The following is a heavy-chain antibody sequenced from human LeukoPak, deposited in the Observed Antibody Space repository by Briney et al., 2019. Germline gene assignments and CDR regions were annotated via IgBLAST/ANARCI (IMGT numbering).Heavy chain of an antibody. CDR3: AEDRGDSSSWYHNIYYYYGMDV. CDR2: ISYDGSNK. J-gene: IGHJ6*02. D-gene: IGHD6-13*01. CDR1: GFTFSSYG. Sequence: GGSLRLSCAASGFTFSSYGMHWVRQAPGKGLEWVAVISYDGSNKYYADSVKGRFTISRDNSKNTLFLQMNSLRAEDTAVYYCAEDRGDSSSWYHNIYYYYGMDVWGQGTTVTVSS. V-gene: IGHV3-30*18.